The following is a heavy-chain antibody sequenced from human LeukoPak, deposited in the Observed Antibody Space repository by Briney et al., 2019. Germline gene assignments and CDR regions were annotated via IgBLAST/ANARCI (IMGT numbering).Heavy chain of an antibody. Sequence: ASVKVSCKASGYTFTSYGISWVRQAPGQGLEWMGWISAYNGNTNYAQKLQGRVTMTTDTSTSTAYMELRSLRSDDTAVYYCARASFGFDQTGPADYWGQGTLVTVSS. D-gene: IGHD3-9*01. CDR1: GYTFTSYG. CDR2: ISAYNGNT. V-gene: IGHV1-18*01. J-gene: IGHJ4*02. CDR3: ARASFGFDQTGPADY.